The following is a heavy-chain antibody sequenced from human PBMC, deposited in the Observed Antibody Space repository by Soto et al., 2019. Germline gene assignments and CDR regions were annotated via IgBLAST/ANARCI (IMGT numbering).Heavy chain of an antibody. V-gene: IGHV4-4*07. J-gene: IGHJ1*01. CDR2: ITVNGNT. CDR1: GAYISDFS. CDR3: ARESGENWTYEAH. Sequence: PSETLSLTCTVSGAYISDFSWSWIRQPAGKGLEWIGRITVNGNTQYNPSFRSRVTMSMDTSRNQFSLNLQSATAADTALYYCARESGENWTYEAHWGQGTLVTVS. D-gene: IGHD1-7*01.